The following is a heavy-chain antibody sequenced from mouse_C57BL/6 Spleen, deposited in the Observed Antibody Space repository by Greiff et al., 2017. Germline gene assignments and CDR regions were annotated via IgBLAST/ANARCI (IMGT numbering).Heavy chain of an antibody. CDR3: AGGGYGSSRYYFDY. J-gene: IGHJ2*01. CDR2: ISDGGSYT. CDR1: GFTFSSYA. Sequence: EVKLQESGGGLVKPGGSLKLSCAASGFTFSSYAMSWVRQTPERRLEWVATISDGGSYTYYPDNVKGRFTISRDNAKNNLYLQMSHLKSEDTAMYYCAGGGYGSSRYYFDYWGQGTTLTVSS. V-gene: IGHV5-4*03. D-gene: IGHD1-1*01.